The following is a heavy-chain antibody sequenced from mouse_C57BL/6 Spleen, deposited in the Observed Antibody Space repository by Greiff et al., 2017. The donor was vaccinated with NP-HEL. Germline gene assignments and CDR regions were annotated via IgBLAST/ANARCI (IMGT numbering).Heavy chain of an antibody. CDR1: GYSITSGYY. CDR3: ARGITTVVGDYAMDY. D-gene: IGHD1-1*01. Sequence: EVKLMESGPGLVKPSQSLSLTCSVTGYSITSGYYWNWIRQFPGNKLEWMGYISYDGSNNYNPSLKNRISITRDTSKNQFFLKLNSVTTEDTATYYCARGITTVVGDYAMDYWGQGTSVTVSS. V-gene: IGHV3-6*01. CDR2: ISYDGSN. J-gene: IGHJ4*01.